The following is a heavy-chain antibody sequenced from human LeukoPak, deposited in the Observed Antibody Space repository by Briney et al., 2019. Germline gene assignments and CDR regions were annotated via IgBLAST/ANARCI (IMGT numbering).Heavy chain of an antibody. J-gene: IGHJ4*02. CDR3: ARSYYDFWSGDY. V-gene: IGHV1-2*02. Sequence: ASVKVSCKASGYTFTGYYMHWVRQAPGQGLEWMGWNNPNSGGTNYAQKFQGRVTMTRDTSISTAYMELSRLRSDDTAVYYCARSYYDFWSGDYWGQGTLVTVSS. CDR2: NNPNSGGT. D-gene: IGHD3-3*01. CDR1: GYTFTGYY.